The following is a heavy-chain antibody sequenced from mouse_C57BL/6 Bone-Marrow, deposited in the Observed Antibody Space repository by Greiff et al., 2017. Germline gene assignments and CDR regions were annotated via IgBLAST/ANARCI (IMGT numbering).Heavy chain of an antibody. D-gene: IGHD2-4*01. J-gene: IGHJ2*01. CDR1: GFTFSDYG. V-gene: IGHV5-17*01. CDR2: ISSGSSTI. Sequence: EVQLVESGGGLVKPGGSLKLSCAASGFTFSDYGMHWVRQAPEKGLEWVAYISSGSSTIYYADTVKGRFTISRDNANNTLFLQMTSLRSEDTAMDYCARGVWDYDMRDYWGQGTTLTVSS. CDR3: ARGVWDYDMRDY.